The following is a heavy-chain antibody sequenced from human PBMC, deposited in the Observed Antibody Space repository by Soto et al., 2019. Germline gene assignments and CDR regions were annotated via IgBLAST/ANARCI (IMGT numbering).Heavy chain of an antibody. CDR1: TATFSSYA. CDR2: IIPISDTT. J-gene: IGHJ6*02. V-gene: IGHV1-69*13. D-gene: IGHD2-2*01. Sequence: SVKVSCKDSTATFSSYAISWARQAPRKGLEWMGGIIPISDTTNYAQKLQGRVTITADESTSTAYMELSSLRSEDTAVYYCARSQGSSTSLEIYYYYYYGMDVWGQGTTVTVSS. CDR3: ARSQGSSTSLEIYYYYYYGMDV.